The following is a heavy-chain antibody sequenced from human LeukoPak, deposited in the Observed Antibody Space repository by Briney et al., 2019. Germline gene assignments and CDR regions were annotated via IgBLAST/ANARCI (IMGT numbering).Heavy chain of an antibody. D-gene: IGHD1-26*01. CDR1: GGTFSSYA. CDR3: ARAPLGATSGEFDY. Sequence: VASVKVSCKASGGTFSSYAISWVRQAPGQGLEWMGGIIPIFGTANYAQKFQGRVTITADESTSTAYMELSSLRSEDTAVYYCARAPLGATSGEFDYWGQGTLVTVSS. J-gene: IGHJ4*02. CDR2: IIPIFGTA. V-gene: IGHV1-69*13.